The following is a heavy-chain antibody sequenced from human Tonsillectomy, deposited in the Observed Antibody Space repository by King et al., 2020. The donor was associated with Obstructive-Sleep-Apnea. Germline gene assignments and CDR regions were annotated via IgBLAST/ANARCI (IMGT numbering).Heavy chain of an antibody. D-gene: IGHD6-19*01. CDR2: IHYSGST. Sequence: QLQESGPGLVKPSETLSLTCTVSGCSISSSSYDWGWIRQPPGKGLEWIGSIHYSGSTYYNPSLKSRVTISVDTSKNQFSLKLSPLTAADTAVYYCAGLWYSSGWLFDYWGQGTLVTVSS. CDR1: GCSISSSSYD. J-gene: IGHJ4*02. V-gene: IGHV4-39*07. CDR3: AGLWYSSGWLFDY.